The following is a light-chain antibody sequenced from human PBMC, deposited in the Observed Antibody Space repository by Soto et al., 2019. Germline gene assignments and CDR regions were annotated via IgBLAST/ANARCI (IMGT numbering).Light chain of an antibody. CDR2: EDN. Sequence: NFMLAQPHSVSESPGKPVTISCTGSSGTVVTNYVQWYQQRPGSAPTTVIYEDNQRHSGVPDRFSGSIDRSSNSASLTISGLKTEDEADDYCQSSDSRNHVVFCGVTKLTVL. CDR1: SGTVVTNY. V-gene: IGLV6-57*02. J-gene: IGLJ2*01. CDR3: QSSDSRNHVV.